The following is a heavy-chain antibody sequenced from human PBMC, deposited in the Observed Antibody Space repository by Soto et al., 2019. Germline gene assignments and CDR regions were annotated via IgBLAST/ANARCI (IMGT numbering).Heavy chain of an antibody. CDR2: ISSSSSYM. V-gene: IGHV3-21*01. CDR3: ARDHYGSGNYYFDY. D-gene: IGHD3-10*01. J-gene: IGHJ4*02. CDR1: GFTFSTYS. Sequence: GGSLRLSCAASGFTFSTYSMNWVRQAPGKGLEWVSFISSSSSYMNYADSVKGRFTISRDNAKNSLYLHMNGLRAEDTAVYYCARDHYGSGNYYFDYWGQGTLVTVSS.